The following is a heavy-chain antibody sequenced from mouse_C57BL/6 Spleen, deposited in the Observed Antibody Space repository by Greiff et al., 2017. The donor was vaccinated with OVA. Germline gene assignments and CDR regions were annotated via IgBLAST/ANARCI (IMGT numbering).Heavy chain of an antibody. J-gene: IGHJ4*01. CDR3: ATNYYYAMDY. V-gene: IGHV1-59*01. Sequence: VKLQQPGAELVRPGTSVKLSCKASGYTFTSYWMHWVKQRPGQGLEWIGVIDPSDSYTNYNQKFKGKATLTVDTSSSTAYMQLSSLTSEDSAVYYCATNYYYAMDYWGQGTSVTVSS. D-gene: IGHD4-1*02. CDR2: IDPSDSYT. CDR1: GYTFTSYW.